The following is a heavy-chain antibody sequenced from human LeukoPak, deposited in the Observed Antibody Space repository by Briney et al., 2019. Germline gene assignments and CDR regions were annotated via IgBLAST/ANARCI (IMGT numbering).Heavy chain of an antibody. CDR2: ISGYNGNT. CDR3: ARGYSYGSDYYYGMDV. V-gene: IGHV1-18*01. D-gene: IGHD5-18*01. J-gene: IGHJ6*02. CDR1: GYXFTSYA. Sequence: ASVKVSCKASGYXFTSYAISWVRQAPGQGREWMGWISGYNGNTKYAQKVQGRVTMTTDTSTSTAYMELRSLRSDDTAVYYCARGYSYGSDYYYGMDVWGQGTTVTVSS.